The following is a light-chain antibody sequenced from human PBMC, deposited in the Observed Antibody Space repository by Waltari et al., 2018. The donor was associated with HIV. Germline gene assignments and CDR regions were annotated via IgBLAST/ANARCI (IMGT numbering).Light chain of an antibody. J-gene: IGLJ2*01. Sequence: QSALTQPASVSGSPGPAITISCSVLSSAVGGYSYVSWLRPHPGKAPEFIIYDVNRRPSGISSRFSGSKSDNTASLTISGLQAEDEALYYCTSYKNRGPLVVVFGGGTKLTVL. V-gene: IGLV2-14*01. CDR3: TSYKNRGPLVVV. CDR2: DVN. CDR1: SSAVGGYSY.